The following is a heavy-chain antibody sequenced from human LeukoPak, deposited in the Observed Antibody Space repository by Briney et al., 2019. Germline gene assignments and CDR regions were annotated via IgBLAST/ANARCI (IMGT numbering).Heavy chain of an antibody. Sequence: GGSLRLSCAASGFTFSSYAMSWVRQAPGKGLEWVLAISGSGGSTYYADSVKGRFTISRDNSKNTLYLQMNSLRAEDTAVYYCAKNGYYYDSSGYYQYFQHWGQGTLVTVSS. J-gene: IGHJ1*01. CDR1: GFTFSSYA. CDR2: ISGSGGST. V-gene: IGHV3-23*01. D-gene: IGHD3-22*01. CDR3: AKNGYYYDSSGYYQYFQH.